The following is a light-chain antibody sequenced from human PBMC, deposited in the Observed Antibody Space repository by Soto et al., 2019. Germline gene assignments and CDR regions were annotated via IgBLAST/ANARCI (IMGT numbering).Light chain of an antibody. Sequence: ENLLTQPPATLSLSPGERATLSCRASQSIHTSLAWYQQKSGKPPRLVIYDSTLRANGVPDRFGGSRSGTEFTLTINSLEPEDFAVYYCQQRNVWPPITFGQGTRLEI. J-gene: IGKJ5*01. CDR1: QSIHTS. CDR2: DST. V-gene: IGKV3-11*01. CDR3: QQRNVWPPIT.